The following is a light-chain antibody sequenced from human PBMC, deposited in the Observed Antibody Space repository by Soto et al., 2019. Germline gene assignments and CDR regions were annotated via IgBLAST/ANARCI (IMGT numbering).Light chain of an antibody. V-gene: IGKV1-13*02. Sequence: AIQLTQSPSSLSASVGDRVTITCRASQGISSALAWYQQKPGKAPKLLIYDASSLESGVPSRFSGSGSGTDFTLTISSLEPEDFAVYYCQQRHNSITFGQGTRLEIK. J-gene: IGKJ5*01. CDR3: QQRHNSIT. CDR2: DAS. CDR1: QGISSA.